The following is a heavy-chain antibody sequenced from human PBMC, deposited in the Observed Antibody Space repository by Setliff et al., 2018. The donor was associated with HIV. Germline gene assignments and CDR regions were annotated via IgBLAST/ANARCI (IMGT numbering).Heavy chain of an antibody. Sequence: ASVKVSCKASGGTFSGYAFSWVRQAPGQGLDWMGGIIPIFGSPTYAQRFQGRLTITADESTSTAYMELSSLRSEDTAVYYCAKDRSGSYRTFDYWGPGILVTVSS. CDR2: IIPIFGSP. CDR3: AKDRSGSYRTFDY. CDR1: GGTFSGYA. J-gene: IGHJ4*02. D-gene: IGHD1-26*01. V-gene: IGHV1-69*13.